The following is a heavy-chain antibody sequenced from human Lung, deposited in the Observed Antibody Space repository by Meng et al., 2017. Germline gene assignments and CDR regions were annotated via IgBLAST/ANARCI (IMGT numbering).Heavy chain of an antibody. CDR1: GGSITSNGYY. J-gene: IGHJ4*02. Sequence: SETLSLTCTVSGGSITSNGYYWSWLRQHPGKGRDWIGYIYYTGSTYYNPSLKSRVTISVDTSNNHFSLKLTSVTAADTAVYYCARGPGQMYYYDSSGYYFDYWGQGTLVTVSS. CDR3: ARGPGQMYYYDSSGYYFDY. V-gene: IGHV4-31*03. D-gene: IGHD3-22*01. CDR2: IYYTGST.